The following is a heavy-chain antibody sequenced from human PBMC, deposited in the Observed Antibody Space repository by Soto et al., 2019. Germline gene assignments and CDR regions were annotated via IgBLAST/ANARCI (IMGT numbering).Heavy chain of an antibody. CDR2: ISGSGGST. D-gene: IGHD5-18*01. V-gene: IGHV3-23*01. CDR3: AKDTHGYSYGFDAFDI. Sequence: GGSLRLSCAASGFTFSSYAMSWVRQAPGKGLEWVSAISGSGGSTYYADSVKGRFTISRDNSKNTLYLQMNSLRAEDTAVYYCAKDTHGYSYGFDAFDIWGQGTMVTVSS. J-gene: IGHJ3*02. CDR1: GFTFSSYA.